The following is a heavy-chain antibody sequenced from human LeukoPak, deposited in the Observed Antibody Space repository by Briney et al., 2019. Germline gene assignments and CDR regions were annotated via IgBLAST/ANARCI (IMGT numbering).Heavy chain of an antibody. J-gene: IGHJ4*02. CDR1: GGSFSGYY. V-gene: IGHV4-34*01. D-gene: IGHD3-10*01. Sequence: AETVSLTCAVYGGSFSGYYWSWIRQPPGKGLEWIGEINHRGSTNYNPSLKSRVTISVDTSKNQFSLKLSSVTAADTAVYYCAREGVQSPYFDYWGQGTLVTVSS. CDR3: AREGVQSPYFDY. CDR2: INHRGST.